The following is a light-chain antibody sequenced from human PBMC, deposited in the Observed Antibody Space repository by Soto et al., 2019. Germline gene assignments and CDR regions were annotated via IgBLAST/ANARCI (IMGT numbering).Light chain of an antibody. J-gene: IGKJ1*01. CDR2: LGS. CDR3: MQPLQSWT. Sequence: DIVMTQSPLSLPVTPGEPASISCRSSQSLLHSNGYNYLDWYLQKPGQSPQLLIYLGSNRVSGVPDRFSGSGSGTDFTLNITRVEAEDVGVYYCMQPLQSWTFGQGTKVDIK. CDR1: QSLLHSNGYNY. V-gene: IGKV2-28*01.